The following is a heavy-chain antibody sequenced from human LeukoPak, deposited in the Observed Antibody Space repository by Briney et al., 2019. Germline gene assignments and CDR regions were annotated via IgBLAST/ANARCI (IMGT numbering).Heavy chain of an antibody. CDR1: GFTVSSNY. CDR2: IYSGGST. D-gene: IGHD3-16*01. V-gene: IGHV3-66*01. Sequence: GGSLRLSCAASGFTVSSNYMNWVRQAPGKGLEWVSVIYSGGSTYYADSVKGRFTTSRDNSKNTLYLQMNSLRAEDTAVYYCARSLGGVTLHWGQGTLVTVSS. J-gene: IGHJ4*02. CDR3: ARSLGGVTLH.